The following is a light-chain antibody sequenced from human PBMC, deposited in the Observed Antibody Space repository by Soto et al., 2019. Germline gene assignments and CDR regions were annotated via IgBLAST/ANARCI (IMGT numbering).Light chain of an antibody. CDR2: SAS. Sequence: DIQMTQSPSSLSASVGDRVTITCRASQSISTYLNWYQQKPGKAPNLLIYSASTLQNGVPSRFTGSGSGTDFTLTISSLLPEDFATYYCQQSYTSPMYTFGQGTKLEIK. CDR1: QSISTY. J-gene: IGKJ2*01. CDR3: QQSYTSPMYT. V-gene: IGKV1-39*01.